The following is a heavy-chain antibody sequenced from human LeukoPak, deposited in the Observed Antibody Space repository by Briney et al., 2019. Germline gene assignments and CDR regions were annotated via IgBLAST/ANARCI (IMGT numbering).Heavy chain of an antibody. V-gene: IGHV1-8*01. Sequence: ASVTVSCKASGYTFTSYDINWVRQATGQGLEWMGWMNPNSGNTGYAQKFQGRVTMTRNTSISTAYMELSSLRSEDTAVYYCARGSGSYYARPWGMDVWGQGTTVTVSS. D-gene: IGHD3-10*01. CDR1: GYTFTSYD. CDR3: ARGSGSYYARPWGMDV. CDR2: MNPNSGNT. J-gene: IGHJ6*02.